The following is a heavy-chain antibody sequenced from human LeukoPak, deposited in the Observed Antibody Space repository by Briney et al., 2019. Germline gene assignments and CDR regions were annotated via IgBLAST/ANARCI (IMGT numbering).Heavy chain of an antibody. CDR2: ISSSSSTI. Sequence: PGGSLRLSCAASGFTFSSYSMNWVRQAPGKGLEWVSYISSSSSTIYYADSVKGRFTISRDNAKNSLYLQMNSLRAEDTAVYYCARGPNPSSLAARRFDYWGQGTLVTVSS. D-gene: IGHD6-6*01. J-gene: IGHJ4*02. CDR3: ARGPNPSSLAARRFDY. V-gene: IGHV3-48*01. CDR1: GFTFSSYS.